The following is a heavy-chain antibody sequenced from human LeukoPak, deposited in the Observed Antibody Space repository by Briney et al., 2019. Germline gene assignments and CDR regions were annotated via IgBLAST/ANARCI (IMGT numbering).Heavy chain of an antibody. J-gene: IGHJ4*02. CDR3: ARGAGYSSGWYDFDY. CDR2: IYYSGST. D-gene: IGHD6-19*01. CDR1: GGSISSYY. Sequence: PSETLSLTCTVSGGSISSYYWSWIRQPPGKGLEWIGYIYYSGSTNYNPSLKSRVTIPVDTSKNQFSLKLSSVTAADTAVYYCARGAGYSSGWYDFDYWGQGTLVTVSS. V-gene: IGHV4-59*01.